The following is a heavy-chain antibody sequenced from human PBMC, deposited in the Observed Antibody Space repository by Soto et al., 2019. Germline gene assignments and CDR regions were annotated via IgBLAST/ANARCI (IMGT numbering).Heavy chain of an antibody. CDR3: ARRCSGGTCQSSHYFYGMDV. V-gene: IGHV5-51*01. CDR2: IYPGDSET. J-gene: IGHJ6*02. D-gene: IGHD2-15*01. Sequence: GESLEISCKGSGYSFTNYWIAWVRQMPGKGLEWMGIIYPGDSETKYSPSFQGQVTISADKSIGTAYLQWNRLKASDTAMYYCARRCSGGTCQSSHYFYGMDVWGQGTTVTVSS. CDR1: GYSFTNYW.